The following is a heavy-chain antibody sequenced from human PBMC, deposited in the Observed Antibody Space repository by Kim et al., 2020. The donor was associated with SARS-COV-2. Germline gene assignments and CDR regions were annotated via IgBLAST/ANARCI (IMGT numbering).Heavy chain of an antibody. V-gene: IGHV1-69*13. Sequence: SVKVSCKSSGDTLRSYALTWVRQAPGQGLEWMGGIIPLFGTASSAQKFQGRLTISADESTSTPYMELRSLRSDDTAVYYCARGHSTNWLDVFDYWGQGT. CDR2: IIPLFGTA. CDR3: ARGHSTNWLDVFDY. CDR1: GDTLRSYA. D-gene: IGHD2-2*01. J-gene: IGHJ4*02.